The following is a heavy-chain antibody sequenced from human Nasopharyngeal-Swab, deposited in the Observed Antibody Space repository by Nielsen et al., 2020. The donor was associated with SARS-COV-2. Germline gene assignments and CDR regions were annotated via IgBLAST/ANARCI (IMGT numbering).Heavy chain of an antibody. Sequence: SCTVSGFSFSSYGMHWVRQAPGKGLEWVAVIWYDGSYKYYGDSVKGRFTISRDNSKNTLYLEMNNLRVEDTAVYYCARDRVGWLQLSPDAFDIWGQGTMVTISS. CDR3: ARDRVGWLQLSPDAFDI. CDR1: GFSFSSYG. J-gene: IGHJ3*02. D-gene: IGHD5-24*01. V-gene: IGHV3-33*01. CDR2: IWYDGSYK.